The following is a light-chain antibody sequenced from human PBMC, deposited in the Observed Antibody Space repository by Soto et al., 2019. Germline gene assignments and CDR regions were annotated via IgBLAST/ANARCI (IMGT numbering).Light chain of an antibody. CDR1: SSDVGTYYY. CDR2: DVT. V-gene: IGLV2-14*01. J-gene: IGLJ1*01. CDR3: SSYRKSNTLV. Sequence: QSALTQPASVSGSPGQSITISCTGTSSDVGTYYYVSWYQHHPGKAPKLMISDVTSRPSGVSSRFSGSKSGNTASLTISGLQPEDEAVYYCSSYRKSNTLVFGTGTKVTVL.